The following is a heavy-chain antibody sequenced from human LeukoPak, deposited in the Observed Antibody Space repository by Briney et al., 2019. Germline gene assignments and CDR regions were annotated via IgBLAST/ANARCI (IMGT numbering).Heavy chain of an antibody. V-gene: IGHV1-69*05. CDR1: GGTFSSYA. J-gene: IGHJ6*03. CDR2: IIPIFGTA. D-gene: IGHD2-2*01. CDR3: ARASVVVPAAAESYYYYYMDV. Sequence: SVKVSCKASGGTFSSYAISWVRQAPGHGLEWMGGIIPIFGTANYAQKFQGRVTITTDESTSTAYMELSSLRSEDTAVYYCARASVVVPAAAESYYYYYMDVWGKGTTVTVSS.